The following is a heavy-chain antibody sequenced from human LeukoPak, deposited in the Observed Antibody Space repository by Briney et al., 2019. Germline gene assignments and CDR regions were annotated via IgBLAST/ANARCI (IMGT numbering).Heavy chain of an antibody. CDR1: GFTFSSYG. D-gene: IGHD3-22*01. Sequence: GRSLRLSCAASGFTFSSYGMHWVRQAPGKGLEWVAVIWYDGSNKYYAASVKGRFTISRDNSKNTLYLQMNSLRAEDTAVYYCARDPTYYYDSSGYSNFDYWGQGTLVTVSS. CDR2: IWYDGSNK. J-gene: IGHJ4*02. CDR3: ARDPTYYYDSSGYSNFDY. V-gene: IGHV3-33*01.